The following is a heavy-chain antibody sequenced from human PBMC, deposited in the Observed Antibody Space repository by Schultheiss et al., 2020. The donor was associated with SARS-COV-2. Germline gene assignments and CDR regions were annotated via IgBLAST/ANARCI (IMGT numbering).Heavy chain of an antibody. CDR2: ISSSSSTI. D-gene: IGHD5-18*01. CDR1: GLTVSSNY. J-gene: IGHJ4*02. Sequence: GGSLRLSCAASGLTVSSNYMSWVRQAPGKGLEWVSYISSSSSTIYYADSVKGRFTISRDNAKNTLYLQMNSLRAEDTAVYYCAKGDGGYSYGFEFDYWGQGTLVTVSS. CDR3: AKGDGGYSYGFEFDY. V-gene: IGHV3-48*01.